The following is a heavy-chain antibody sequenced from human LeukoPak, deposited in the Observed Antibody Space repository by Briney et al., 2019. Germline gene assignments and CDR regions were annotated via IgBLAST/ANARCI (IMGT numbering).Heavy chain of an antibody. CDR2: MYYSGST. V-gene: IGHV4-59*08. CDR1: GGSISSYY. Sequence: PSETLSLTCTVSGGSISSYYWSWIRQPPGKGLEWIGYMYYSGSTNYNPSLKSRVTISVDTSKNQFSLKLSSATAADTAVYYCARGGVVDFWSGYLDYFDYWGQGTLVTVSS. D-gene: IGHD3-3*01. J-gene: IGHJ4*02. CDR3: ARGGVVDFWSGYLDYFDY.